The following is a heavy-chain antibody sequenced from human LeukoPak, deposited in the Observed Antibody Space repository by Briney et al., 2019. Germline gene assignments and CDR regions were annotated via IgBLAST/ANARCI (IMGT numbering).Heavy chain of an antibody. V-gene: IGHV1-18*01. D-gene: IGHD3-10*01. CDR1: GYTFTSYD. CDR2: INAYNGDT. CDR3: ARDGSGVWFDY. Sequence: ASVKVSCKASGYTFTSYDINWVRQATGQGLEWMAWINAYNGDTNYAQKFQGRVTLTTETSTSTAYMELRSLRSDDTAVYFCARDGSGVWFDYWGQGTLVTVSS. J-gene: IGHJ4*02.